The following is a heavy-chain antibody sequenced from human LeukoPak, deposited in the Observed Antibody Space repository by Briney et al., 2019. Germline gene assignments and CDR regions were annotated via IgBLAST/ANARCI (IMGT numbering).Heavy chain of an antibody. Sequence: SETLSLTCTVSGGSISIYYWSWIRQPAGKGLEWIGRIYTSGSTNYNPSLKSRVTISVDKSKNQFSLKLSSVTAADTAVYYCAREGSGWHRKYFDYWGQGTLVTVSS. D-gene: IGHD6-19*01. J-gene: IGHJ4*02. CDR1: GGSISIYY. V-gene: IGHV4-4*07. CDR3: AREGSGWHRKYFDY. CDR2: IYTSGST.